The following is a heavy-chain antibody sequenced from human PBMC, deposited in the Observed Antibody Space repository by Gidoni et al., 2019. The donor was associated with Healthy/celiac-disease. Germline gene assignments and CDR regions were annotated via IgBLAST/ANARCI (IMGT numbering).Heavy chain of an antibody. CDR3: ARAAQYNWNDLGCGY. V-gene: IGHV3-74*01. CDR1: GFTFSSYW. D-gene: IGHD1-20*01. J-gene: IGHJ4*02. Sequence: EVQLVESGGGLVQPGGSLRLSCAASGFTFSSYWMHWVRQAPGKGMVWVSRINSDGSSTSYADSVKGRFTISRDNAKNTLYLQMNSLRAEDTAVYYCARAAQYNWNDLGCGYWGQGTLVTVSS. CDR2: INSDGSST.